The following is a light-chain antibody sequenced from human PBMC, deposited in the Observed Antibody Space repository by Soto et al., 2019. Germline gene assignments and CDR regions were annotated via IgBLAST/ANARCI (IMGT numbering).Light chain of an antibody. CDR3: MQGTHWPYT. CDR1: QSLLFRDGNTY. V-gene: IGKV2-30*01. Sequence: DVVMTQSPPSLPVTLGQPASISCRSSQSLLFRDGNTYLTWFQQRPGQSPRRLIYKVSKRDSGVPDRFSGSGSDTDFTLIISRVEAEDVGVYYCMQGTHWPYTFGQGTKLEIK. CDR2: KVS. J-gene: IGKJ2*01.